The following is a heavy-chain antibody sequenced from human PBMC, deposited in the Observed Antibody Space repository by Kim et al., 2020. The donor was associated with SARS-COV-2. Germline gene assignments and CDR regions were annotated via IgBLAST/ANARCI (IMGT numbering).Heavy chain of an antibody. D-gene: IGHD3-10*01. V-gene: IGHV4-34*01. CDR1: GGSFSGYY. CDR3: ARFGLVGLWFGELSNWFDP. CDR2: INHSGST. J-gene: IGHJ5*02. Sequence: SETLSLTCAVYGGSFSGYYWSWIRQPPGKGLEWIGEINHSGSTNYNPSLKSRVTISVDTSKNQFSLKLSSVTAADTAVYYCARFGLVGLWFGELSNWFDPWGQGTLVTVSS.